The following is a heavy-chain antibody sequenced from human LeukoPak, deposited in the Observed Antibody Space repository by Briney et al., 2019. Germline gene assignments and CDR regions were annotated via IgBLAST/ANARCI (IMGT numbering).Heavy chain of an antibody. Sequence: ARSLRLSCAASGFTFDDYAMHWVRQAPGKGLEWVSGISWNSGSIGYADSVKGRFTISRDNAKNSQYLQMNSLRAEDTAFYYCVKGERPAIRFLDYWGQGTLVTVSS. V-gene: IGHV3-9*01. J-gene: IGHJ4*02. CDR1: GFTFDDYA. CDR2: ISWNSGSI. CDR3: VKGERPAIRFLDY. D-gene: IGHD6-25*01.